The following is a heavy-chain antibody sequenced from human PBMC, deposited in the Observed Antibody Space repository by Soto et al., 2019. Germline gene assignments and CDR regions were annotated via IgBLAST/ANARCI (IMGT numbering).Heavy chain of an antibody. CDR1: GGSISSGGYY. Sequence: QVQLQESGPGLVKPSQTLPLTCTVSGGSISSGGYYWSWIRQHPGKGLEWIGYIYYSGSTYYNPSLKSRVTISVDTSKNQFSLKLSSVTAADTAVYYCAASCVACGGFNYYGMDVWGQGTTVTVSS. J-gene: IGHJ6*02. CDR3: AASCVACGGFNYYGMDV. D-gene: IGHD5-12*01. V-gene: IGHV4-31*03. CDR2: IYYSGST.